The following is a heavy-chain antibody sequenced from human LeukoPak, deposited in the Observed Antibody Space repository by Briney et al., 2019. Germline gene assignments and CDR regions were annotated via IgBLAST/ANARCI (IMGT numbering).Heavy chain of an antibody. CDR2: ISGSGGST. J-gene: IGHJ5*02. Sequence: GGSLRLSCAVSGFTFNSYAMSWVRQAPGKGLEWVSAISGSGGSTYYADSVKGRFTISRDNSKNTLYLQMNSLRAEDTAVCYCAKDPRITIFGVVTPSPPNWFDPWGQGTLVTVSS. CDR3: AKDPRITIFGVVTPSPPNWFDP. D-gene: IGHD3-3*01. CDR1: GFTFNSYA. V-gene: IGHV3-23*01.